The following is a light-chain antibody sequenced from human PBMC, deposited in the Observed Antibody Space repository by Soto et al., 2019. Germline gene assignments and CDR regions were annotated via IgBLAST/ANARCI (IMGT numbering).Light chain of an antibody. V-gene: IGLV6-57*04. CDR3: QSYDTSNWV. CDR2: EDN. J-gene: IGLJ3*02. Sequence: NFMLTQPHSVSESPGKTVTISCTRSSGSIASNYVQWYHQRPGSAPTIVMYEDNQRPSGVPDRFSGSIDRSSNSASLTISGLKTEDECYFSFQSYDTSNWVFGGGTKVTVL. CDR1: SGSIASNY.